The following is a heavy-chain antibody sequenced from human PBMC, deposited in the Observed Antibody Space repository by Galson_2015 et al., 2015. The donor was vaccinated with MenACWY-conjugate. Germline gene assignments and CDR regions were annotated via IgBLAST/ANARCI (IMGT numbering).Heavy chain of an antibody. D-gene: IGHD3-10*01. V-gene: IGHV3-11*06. J-gene: IGHJ3*02. Sequence: SLRLSCAASGFTFSDYYMSWIRQAPGKGLEWISYIGRSDTYIHYADSVKGRFIISRDNAKNSLFLQMNSLRAEDTAVYYCARDYHGSGTYHTFDIWGHGTLVTVSS. CDR1: GFTFSDYY. CDR2: IGRSDTYI. CDR3: ARDYHGSGTYHTFDI.